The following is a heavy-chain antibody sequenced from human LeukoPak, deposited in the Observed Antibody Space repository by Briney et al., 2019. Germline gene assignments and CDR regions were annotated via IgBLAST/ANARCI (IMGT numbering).Heavy chain of an antibody. V-gene: IGHV4-59*08. Sequence: SETLSLTCTVSAGSIGSHYWSWIRQPPGKGPEWIGYIYYSGSTNYNPSLKSRVTISVDTSKNQFSLKLSSVTAADTAVYYCARVDTAMYFDYWGQGTLVTVSS. CDR1: AGSIGSHY. CDR3: ARVDTAMYFDY. CDR2: IYYSGST. J-gene: IGHJ4*02. D-gene: IGHD5-18*01.